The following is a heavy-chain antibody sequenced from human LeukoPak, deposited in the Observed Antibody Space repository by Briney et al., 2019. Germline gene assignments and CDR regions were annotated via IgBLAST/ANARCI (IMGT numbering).Heavy chain of an antibody. J-gene: IGHJ4*02. CDR2: INHNAEAI. D-gene: IGHD6-13*01. CDR3: ARDRAAAAKIVDY. CDR1: GFTFSSYV. V-gene: IGHV3-48*02. Sequence: PGGSLRLSCAASGFTFSSYVMSWVRQAPGKGLEWVSYINHNAEAIYYADSVKGRFTISRDNAKNVLYLQMNRLRDGDTAVYYCARDRAAAAKIVDYWGQGTLVTVSS.